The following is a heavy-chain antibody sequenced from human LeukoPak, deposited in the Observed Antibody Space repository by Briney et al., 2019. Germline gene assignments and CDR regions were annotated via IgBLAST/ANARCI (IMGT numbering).Heavy chain of an antibody. V-gene: IGHV3-48*04. CDR3: AREDGGNYFDY. D-gene: IGHD4-23*01. CDR1: GFTFSAYR. Sequence: GGSLRLSCAASGFTFSAYRMNWVRQAPGKGLEWVSYISSSGSTIVYADSVKGRFAISRDNAKNSLYLQMNSLRAEDTAVYYCAREDGGNYFDYWGQGTLVTVSS. CDR2: ISSSGSTI. J-gene: IGHJ4*02.